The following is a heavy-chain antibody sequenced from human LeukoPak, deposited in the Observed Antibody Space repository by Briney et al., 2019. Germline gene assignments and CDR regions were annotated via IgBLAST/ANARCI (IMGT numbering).Heavy chain of an antibody. V-gene: IGHV3-30-3*01. CDR3: ARDGYGDYVQWYFDL. CDR1: GFTFSSYW. D-gene: IGHD4-17*01. CDR2: ISYDGSNK. Sequence: PGGSLRLSCAASGFTFSSYWMSWVRQAPGKGLEWVAVISYDGSNKYYADSVKGRFTISRDNSKNTLYLQMNSLRAEDTAVYYCARDGYGDYVQWYFDLWGRGTLVTVSS. J-gene: IGHJ2*01.